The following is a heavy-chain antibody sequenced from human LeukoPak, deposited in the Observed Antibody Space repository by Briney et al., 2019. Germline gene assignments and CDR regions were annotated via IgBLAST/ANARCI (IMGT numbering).Heavy chain of an antibody. J-gene: IGHJ4*02. CDR2: INHSGST. Sequence: PSETLSLTCDVYGGSFSGYYWSWIRQPSEKGLEWIGEINHSGSTNYNPSLKSRVTISVDTSKNQFSLKLSSVTAADTAVYYCARRTVRGVIKYWDQGSLVTVSS. CDR1: GGSFSGYY. D-gene: IGHD3-10*01. CDR3: ARRTVRGVIKY. V-gene: IGHV4-34*01.